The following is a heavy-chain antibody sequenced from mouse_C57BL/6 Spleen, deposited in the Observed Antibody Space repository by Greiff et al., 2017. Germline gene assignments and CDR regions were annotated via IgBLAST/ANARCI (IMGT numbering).Heavy chain of an antibody. CDR1: GYTFTSYW. CDR2: IDPSDSET. Sequence: QVQLQQPGAELVRPGSSVKLSCKASGYTFTSYWMHWVKQRPIQGLEWIGNIDPSDSETHYNQKFKDKATLTVDKSSSTAYMQLSSLTSEDPAVYYCAIYYYGSSYAMDYWGQGTSVTVSS. V-gene: IGHV1-52*01. D-gene: IGHD1-1*01. J-gene: IGHJ4*01. CDR3: AIYYYGSSYAMDY.